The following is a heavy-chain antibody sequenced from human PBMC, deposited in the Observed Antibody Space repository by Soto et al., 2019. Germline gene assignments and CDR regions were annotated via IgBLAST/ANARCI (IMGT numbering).Heavy chain of an antibody. CDR3: ATYPVRWSPNRDYYYGMDV. Sequence: GASVKVSCKASGGTFSSYAISWVRQAPGQGLEWMGGIIPVFGTANYAQKFQGRVTITADESTSTAYMELSSLRSEDTAVYYCATYPVRWSPNRDYYYGMDVWGQGTTVTVSS. D-gene: IGHD2-8*01. J-gene: IGHJ6*02. CDR1: GGTFSSYA. V-gene: IGHV1-69*13. CDR2: IIPVFGTA.